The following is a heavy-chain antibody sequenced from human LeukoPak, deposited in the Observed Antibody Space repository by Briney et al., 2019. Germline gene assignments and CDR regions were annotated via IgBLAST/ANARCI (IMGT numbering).Heavy chain of an antibody. CDR3: ASVGGIVVVTADY. V-gene: IGHV3-7*01. CDR1: GFTFSIFW. D-gene: IGHD2-21*02. Sequence: GRSLRLSCAASGFTFSIFWMSWASQAPGRGLGWVANIKQDESEKYYEDSVKGRFTISRDNAKNSLYLQMNSLRAEDTAVYYCASVGGIVVVTADYWGQGTLVTVSS. CDR2: IKQDESEK. J-gene: IGHJ4*02.